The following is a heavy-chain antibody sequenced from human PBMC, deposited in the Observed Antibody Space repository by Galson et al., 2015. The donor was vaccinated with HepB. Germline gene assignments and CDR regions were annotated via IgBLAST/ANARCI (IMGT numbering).Heavy chain of an antibody. CDR2: TFYRAKWWN. CDR3: ARDDSSNWDGRGSPNFDS. V-gene: IGHV6-1*01. D-gene: IGHD1-20*01. Sequence: CAISGDSVSSKDAMWHWLRQSPSRGLEWLGRTFYRAKWWNDYAVAVKTRVTISADTSENQFSLHLNFMTPEDSAIYYCARDDSSNWDGRGSPNFDSWGQGTLVAVSS. CDR1: GDSVSSKDAM. J-gene: IGHJ5*01.